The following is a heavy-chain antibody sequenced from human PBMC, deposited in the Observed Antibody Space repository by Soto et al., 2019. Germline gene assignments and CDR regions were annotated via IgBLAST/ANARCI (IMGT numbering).Heavy chain of an antibody. V-gene: IGHV4-59*01. D-gene: IGHD3-3*01. CDR3: AREQGAYYDFWSGYGVGNWFDP. CDR2: IYYSGST. Sequence: SETLSLTCTVSGGSIRSYYWSWIRQPPGKGLEWIGYIYYSGSTNYNPSLKSRVTISVDTSKNQFSLKLSSVTAADTAVYYCAREQGAYYDFWSGYGVGNWFDPWGQGTLVTVSS. J-gene: IGHJ5*02. CDR1: GGSIRSYY.